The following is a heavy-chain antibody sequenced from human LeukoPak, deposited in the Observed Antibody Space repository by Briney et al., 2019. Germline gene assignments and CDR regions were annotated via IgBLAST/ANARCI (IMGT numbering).Heavy chain of an antibody. V-gene: IGHV5-51*01. J-gene: IGHJ4*02. D-gene: IGHD2-2*02. CDR3: AIGGDSTTSCYRCFVY. CDR2: IYPDDSDT. CDR1: GYRFTSYW. Sequence: GESLKISCKGSGYRFTSYWIGWVRQMPGKGLEWMGLIYPDDSDTRYSPSFQGQVTTSADKSISTAYLQWSSLKASDTAMYYCAIGGDSTTSCYRCFVYWGQGTLVTVSS.